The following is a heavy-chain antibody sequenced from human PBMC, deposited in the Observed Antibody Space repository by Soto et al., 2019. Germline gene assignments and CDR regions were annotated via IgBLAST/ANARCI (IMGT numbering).Heavy chain of an antibody. D-gene: IGHD3-10*01. V-gene: IGHV3-23*01. CDR2: IRGGGDTT. CDR1: GFTFNNYA. CDR3: AKGRGGSGSLTPRVDS. Sequence: EVQLLGAGGGLVQPGGYLRLSCAASGFTFNNYAMTWVRQAPGKGLEWVSAIRGGGDTTYYADWVKGRFTVSRDGSQNTRYRKMSSLRAEDTALYYCAKGRGGSGSLTPRVDSWGQGTLVTVSS. J-gene: IGHJ4*02.